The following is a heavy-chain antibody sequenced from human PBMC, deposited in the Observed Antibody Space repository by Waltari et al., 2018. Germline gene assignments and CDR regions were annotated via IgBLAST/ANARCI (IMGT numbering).Heavy chain of an antibody. CDR2: VWFDGIQQ. CDR1: GFTFSNFG. CDR3: AKDAFGNTYLDY. Sequence: QVQLVESGGGVVQPGRSLRLSCAASGFTFSNFGMHWVRQAPGKGLGWVVLVWFDGIQQYYADSVRGRFTISRDNSKRVLYLDMGSLRADDTAIYYCAKDAFGNTYLDYWGQGTLVTVSS. D-gene: IGHD3-10*01. V-gene: IGHV3-30*02. J-gene: IGHJ4*02.